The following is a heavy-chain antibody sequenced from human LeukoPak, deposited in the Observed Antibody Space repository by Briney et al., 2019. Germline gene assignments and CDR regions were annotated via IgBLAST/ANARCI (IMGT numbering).Heavy chain of an antibody. CDR2: ISGSGGST. V-gene: IGHV3-23*01. J-gene: IGHJ5*02. D-gene: IGHD6-13*01. CDR1: GFTFSSYA. CDR3: AKDPQKIAAAGSNWFDP. Sequence: HAGGSLRLSCAASGFTFSSYAMSWVRQAPGKGLEWVSAISGSGGSTYYADSVKGRFTISRDNSKNTLYLQMNSLRAEDTAVYYCAKDPQKIAAAGSNWFDPWGQGTLVTVSS.